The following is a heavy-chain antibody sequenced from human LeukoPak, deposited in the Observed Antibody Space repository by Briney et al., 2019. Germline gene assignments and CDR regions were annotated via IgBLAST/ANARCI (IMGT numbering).Heavy chain of an antibody. CDR1: GFSLSTSGVG. V-gene: IGHV2-5*02. CDR3: AHNGVAGPLADSVSTSRGYFQH. Sequence: SGPTLVKPTQTLTLTCTFSGFSLSTSGVGVGWIRQPPGKALEWLALIYWDDDKRYSPSLESRLTITKDTSKNQVVLTMTNMDPVDTATYYCAHNGVAGPLADSVSTSRGYFQHWGQGTLVTVSS. D-gene: IGHD6-19*01. J-gene: IGHJ1*01. CDR2: IYWDDDK.